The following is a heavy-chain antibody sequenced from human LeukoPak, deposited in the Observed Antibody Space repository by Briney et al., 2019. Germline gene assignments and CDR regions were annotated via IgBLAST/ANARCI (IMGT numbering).Heavy chain of an antibody. Sequence: SVKVTCKASGGTFSSYAISWVRQAPGQGLEWMGGIIPIFGTANYAQKFQGRVTITADESTSTAYMELSSLRSEDTAVYYCARVLGSTTDAFDIWGQGTMVTVSS. CDR3: ARVLGSTTDAFDI. V-gene: IGHV1-69*13. CDR1: GGTFSSYA. D-gene: IGHD3-16*01. J-gene: IGHJ3*02. CDR2: IIPIFGTA.